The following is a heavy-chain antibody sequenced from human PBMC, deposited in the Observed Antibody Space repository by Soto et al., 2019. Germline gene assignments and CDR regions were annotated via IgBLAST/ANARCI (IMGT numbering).Heavy chain of an antibody. J-gene: IGHJ5*02. D-gene: IGHD2-2*01. CDR1: GGSLRNFF. V-gene: IGHV4-59*01. CDR2: IYSSGKT. Sequence: PSETLSLTCTASGGSLRNFFWSWIRQPPGKGLEWIGHIYSSGKTDYNPSLETRVTMSIDTSMNQISLKLNSVTAADTAVYFCVRTFPPAPRVVLSHNWFVPWGPGTLVTVSS. CDR3: VRTFPPAPRVVLSHNWFVP.